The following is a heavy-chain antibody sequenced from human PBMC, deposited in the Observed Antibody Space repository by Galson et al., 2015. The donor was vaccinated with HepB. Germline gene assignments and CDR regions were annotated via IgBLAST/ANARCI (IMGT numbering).Heavy chain of an antibody. Sequence: SVKVSCKASGYTFTGYYMHWGRQAAGQGLEWMGWINPNSGGTNYAQKFQGWVTMTRDTSISTAYMELSRLRSDDTAVYYCAMGIAAAGNRGAAGAFDIWGQGTMVTVSS. CDR2: INPNSGGT. CDR3: AMGIAAAGNRGAAGAFDI. D-gene: IGHD6-13*01. J-gene: IGHJ3*02. V-gene: IGHV1-2*04. CDR1: GYTFTGYY.